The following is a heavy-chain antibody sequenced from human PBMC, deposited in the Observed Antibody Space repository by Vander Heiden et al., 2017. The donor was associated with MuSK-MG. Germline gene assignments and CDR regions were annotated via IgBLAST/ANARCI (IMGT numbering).Heavy chain of an antibody. D-gene: IGHD3-10*01. V-gene: IGHV3-21*01. Sequence: EVHLAESGGRLAYPGGALTLPRSASALTFRSHGMNGVRQARGKGVEGVSSISSSSSDIYKADSVEGRFTISRDNAENSMYLQMSSLRAEDTAVYYCARDPYYGSESCYIDFDYWGQGTLVTVSS. CDR1: ALTFRSHG. J-gene: IGHJ4*02. CDR2: ISSSSSDI. CDR3: ARDPYYGSESCYIDFDY.